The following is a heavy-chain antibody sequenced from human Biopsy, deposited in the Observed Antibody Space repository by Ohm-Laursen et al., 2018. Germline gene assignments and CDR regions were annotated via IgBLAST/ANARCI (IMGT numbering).Heavy chain of an antibody. Sequence: GPSVTASCTVSGYSFSTYDVNSVRQARGQGLEWMGWMIPSSGKTGYAQRFQGRVTLTMNTSISTAYMELSGLRSEDTAVYFCARGYSRRVSIFEASIYWFDTWGQGTLVTVSS. D-gene: IGHD6-6*01. V-gene: IGHV1-8*01. J-gene: IGHJ5*02. CDR2: MIPSSGKT. CDR1: GYSFSTYD. CDR3: ARGYSRRVSIFEASIYWFDT.